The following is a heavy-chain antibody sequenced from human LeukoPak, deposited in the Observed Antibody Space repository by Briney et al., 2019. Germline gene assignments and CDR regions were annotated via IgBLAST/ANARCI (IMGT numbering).Heavy chain of an antibody. V-gene: IGHV3-53*01. CDR1: GFTVSSNY. CDR3: ARVRGVYYYYGMDV. J-gene: IGHJ6*02. CDR2: IYSGGRT. Sequence: GGSLRLSCAASGFTVSSNYMTWVRQAPGKGLEGVSIIYSGGRTFYADSVKGRFTISRDNSKSTLYLQMNSLRAEDTAVYYCARVRGVYYYYGMDVWGQGTTVTVSS. D-gene: IGHD2-8*01.